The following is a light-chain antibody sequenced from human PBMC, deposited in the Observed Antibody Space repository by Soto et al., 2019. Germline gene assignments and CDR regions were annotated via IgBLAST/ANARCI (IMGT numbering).Light chain of an antibody. CDR3: AAWDDSLVGSV. CDR1: SSNIGSYT. V-gene: IGLV1-44*01. J-gene: IGLJ1*01. CDR2: NND. Sequence: QSALTQPPSASGTPGQRVTISCSGSSSNIGSYTVNWYQQLPGTAPKLLIYNNDHRPSGVPDRFSGSKSGTSASLATSRLQSEDEADYYCAAWDDSLVGSVFGTGTKVTVL.